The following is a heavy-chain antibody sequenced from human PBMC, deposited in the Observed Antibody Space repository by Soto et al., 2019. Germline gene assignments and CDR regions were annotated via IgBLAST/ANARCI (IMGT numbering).Heavy chain of an antibody. D-gene: IGHD5-12*01. CDR1: GGTFSSYA. CDR3: ARIVVLTGYPDY. CDR2: IVPIVDTA. Sequence: QVQLVQSGAEVRQPASSVKVSCKTSGGTFSSYAISWVRQAPGQGLEWMGGIVPIVDTATYAQKFQGRVTNPAGEATGTPYMDLSMPRSDDTALYYCARIVVLTGYPDYWGQGTLVTVS. J-gene: IGHJ4*02. V-gene: IGHV1-69*12.